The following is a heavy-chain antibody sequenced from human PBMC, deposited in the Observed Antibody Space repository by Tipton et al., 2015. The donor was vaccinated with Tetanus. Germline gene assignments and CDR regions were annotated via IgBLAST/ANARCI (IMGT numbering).Heavy chain of an antibody. J-gene: IGHJ4*02. CDR1: GYSFTSYW. D-gene: IGHD6-13*01. Sequence: EVQLVQSGAEVKKPGESLRISCKGSGYSFTSYWISWVRQMPGKGLEWMGRIDPSDSYTNYSPPFQGHVTISADKSISTAYLQWSSLKASDPAMYYCARFKNNQDHRIAAAGQSDYWGQGTLVTVSS. CDR2: IDPSDSYT. V-gene: IGHV5-10-1*01. CDR3: ARFKNNQDHRIAAAGQSDY.